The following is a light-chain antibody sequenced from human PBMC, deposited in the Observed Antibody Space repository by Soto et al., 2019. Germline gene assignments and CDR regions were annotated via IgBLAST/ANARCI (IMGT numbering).Light chain of an antibody. Sequence: DIQMTQSPSSVTASVGDRVIITCRASQNIASRLAWYQPESGKAPKLLIYDATILQSGVPSRFSGSGSGTDVTLTISSLQPEDFATYYCQQAFGFPPAFGQGTKL. CDR3: QQAFGFPPA. CDR2: DAT. V-gene: IGKV1-12*01. J-gene: IGKJ2*01. CDR1: QNIASR.